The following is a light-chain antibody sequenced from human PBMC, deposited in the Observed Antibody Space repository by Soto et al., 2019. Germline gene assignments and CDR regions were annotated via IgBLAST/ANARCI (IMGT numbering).Light chain of an antibody. Sequence: QSVLTQPASVSGSPGQSITVSCTGTTSDVGGYDYVAWYQQHPGKAPKLMIYDVSSRPSGVSNRFSGSKSGNTASLTISGFKAGDGAVYYCSSYLGSSTLSGVLGTGTKATVL. J-gene: IGLJ1*01. CDR1: TSDVGGYDY. V-gene: IGLV2-14*01. CDR3: SSYLGSSTLSGV. CDR2: DVS.